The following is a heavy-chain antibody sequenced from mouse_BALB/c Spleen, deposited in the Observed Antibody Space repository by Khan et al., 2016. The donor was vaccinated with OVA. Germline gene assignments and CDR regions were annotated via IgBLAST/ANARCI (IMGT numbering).Heavy chain of an antibody. CDR1: GYSFTSYY. D-gene: IGHD1-1*01. Sequence: VQLKQSGPELMKPGASVKISCKASGYSFTSYYIHWVKQSHGKTLEWIGYIVPFNGGSTYNQKFNVKATLTVDKSSNTAYMHLSSLTSEDSAVFYGVGNGSTSWFAYWGQGTLVTVSA. J-gene: IGHJ3*01. CDR2: IVPFNGGS. V-gene: IGHV1-31*01. CDR3: VGNGSTSWFAY.